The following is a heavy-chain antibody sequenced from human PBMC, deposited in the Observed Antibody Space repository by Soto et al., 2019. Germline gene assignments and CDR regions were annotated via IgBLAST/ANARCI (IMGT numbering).Heavy chain of an antibody. J-gene: IGHJ2*01. CDR3: ARKVLGSTTRPDYWYFDL. Sequence: EVQLLESGGGLVQPGGSLRLSCVGSGFTFINHAMNWVRQAPGKGLEWVSGISGGGDRTFDADSVKGRFTISRDNSKNTMNLQMNSLRADDTAVYYCARKVLGSTTRPDYWYFDLWGRGTLVTVSS. V-gene: IGHV3-23*01. CDR2: ISGGGDRT. CDR1: GFTFINHA. D-gene: IGHD3-16*01.